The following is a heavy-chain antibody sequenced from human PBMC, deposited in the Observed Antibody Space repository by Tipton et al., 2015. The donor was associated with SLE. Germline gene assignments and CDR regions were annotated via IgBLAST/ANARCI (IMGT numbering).Heavy chain of an antibody. CDR3: ARDPLTTVVGFDY. J-gene: IGHJ4*02. CDR2: LSFDGSNT. V-gene: IGHV3-30*04. D-gene: IGHD4-23*01. Sequence: SLRLSCAASGFIFRSHSMHWVRQAPGKGLEWVAVLSFDGSNTHYADSVKGRFTISRDNSKNTLYLQMNSLRAEDTAVYYCARDPLTTVVGFDYWGQGTLVTVSS. CDR1: GFIFRSHS.